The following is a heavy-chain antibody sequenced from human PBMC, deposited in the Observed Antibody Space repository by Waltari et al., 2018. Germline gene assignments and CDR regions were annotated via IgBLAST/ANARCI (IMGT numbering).Heavy chain of an antibody. D-gene: IGHD6-13*01. CDR3: AREDGIAAAGMDAFDI. J-gene: IGHJ3*02. CDR2: INPNSGGT. V-gene: IGHV1-2*04. Sequence: QVQLVQSGAEVKKPGASVKVSCKASGYTFTGYYMHWVRQAPGQGLEWMGWINPNSGGTNYAQKLQGWVTMTRDTSISTAYMELSRLRSDDTAVYYCAREDGIAAAGMDAFDIWGQGTMVTVSS. CDR1: GYTFTGYY.